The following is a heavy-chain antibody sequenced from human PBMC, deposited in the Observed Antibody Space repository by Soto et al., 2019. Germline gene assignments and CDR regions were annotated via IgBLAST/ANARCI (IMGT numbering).Heavy chain of an antibody. CDR2: INHSGST. Sequence: PSETLSLTCAVYGGSFSGYYWSWIRQPPGKGLEWIGEINHSGSTNYNPSLKSRVTISVDTSKNQFSLKLSSVTAADTAVYYCARGRCSGGSCPFRRPSFFDYWGQGTLVTVSS. CDR1: GGSFSGYY. CDR3: ARGRCSGGSCPFRRPSFFDY. V-gene: IGHV4-34*01. D-gene: IGHD2-15*01. J-gene: IGHJ4*02.